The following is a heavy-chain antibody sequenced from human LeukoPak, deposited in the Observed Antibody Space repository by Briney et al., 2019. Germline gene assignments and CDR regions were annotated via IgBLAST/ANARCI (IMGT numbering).Heavy chain of an antibody. CDR2: INHSGST. J-gene: IGHJ4*02. CDR1: GGSFSGYY. D-gene: IGHD5-18*01. Sequence: PSETLSLTCAVYGGSFSGYYWSWIRQPPGKGLEWIGEINHSGSTNYNPSLKSRVTISVDTSKNQFSLKLRSVTAADTAVYYCAGEVDTAVYWGQGTLVTVSS. CDR3: AGEVDTAVY. V-gene: IGHV4-34*01.